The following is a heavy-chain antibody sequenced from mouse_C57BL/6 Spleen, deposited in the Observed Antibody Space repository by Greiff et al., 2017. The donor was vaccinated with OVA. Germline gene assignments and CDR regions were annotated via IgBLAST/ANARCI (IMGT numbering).Heavy chain of an antibody. CDR3: VIRYFDV. CDR1: GFNIKDYY. CDR2: IDPEDGET. V-gene: IGHV14-2*01. J-gene: IGHJ1*03. Sequence: VQLQQSGAELVKPGASVKLSCTASGFNIKDYYMHWVKQRTEQGLEWIGRIDPEDGETKYVPKFQGKATITADTSSNTAYLQLSSLTSEDTAVYYCVIRYFDVWGTGTTVTVSS.